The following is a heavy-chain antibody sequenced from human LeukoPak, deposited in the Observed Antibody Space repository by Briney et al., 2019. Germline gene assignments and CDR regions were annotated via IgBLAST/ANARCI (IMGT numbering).Heavy chain of an antibody. J-gene: IGHJ6*03. CDR2: ISSSSSNI. Sequence: TGGSLRLSCAASGFTFSSYSMNWVRQAPGKGLEWVSYISSSSSNIYYVDSVKGRFTISRDNAKNSPYLQMNSLRGEDTAVYYCARDFGYGGNYMDVWGKGTTVTVSS. D-gene: IGHD5-12*01. CDR1: GFTFSSYS. V-gene: IGHV3-48*01. CDR3: ARDFGYGGNYMDV.